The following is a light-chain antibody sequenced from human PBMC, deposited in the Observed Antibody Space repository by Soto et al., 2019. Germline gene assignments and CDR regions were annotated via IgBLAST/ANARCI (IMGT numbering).Light chain of an antibody. CDR2: GAS. V-gene: IGKV3D-20*02. Sequence: EIVLTQSPGTLSLSPVERATLSCRASQSVSSSYLAWYQQKPGQAPRLLIYGASSRATGIPDRFSGSGSGTDFTLTISRLEPEDFAVYYCQQRSNWPPTFGQGTRLEIK. CDR3: QQRSNWPPT. CDR1: QSVSSSY. J-gene: IGKJ5*01.